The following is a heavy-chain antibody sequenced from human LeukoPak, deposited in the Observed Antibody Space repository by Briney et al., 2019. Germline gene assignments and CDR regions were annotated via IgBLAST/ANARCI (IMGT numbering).Heavy chain of an antibody. D-gene: IGHD3-22*01. V-gene: IGHV4-34*01. J-gene: IGHJ4*02. CDR2: INHSGST. CDR1: GGSFSGHY. Sequence: PSETLSLTCVVFGGSFSGHYWSWLRQPPGKGLEWIGEINHSGSTHYNPSLKSRVTISVDTSKNQFSLKLSSVTAADTAVYYCARGQSSSGYGSDYWGQGTLVTVSS. CDR3: ARGQSSSGYGSDY.